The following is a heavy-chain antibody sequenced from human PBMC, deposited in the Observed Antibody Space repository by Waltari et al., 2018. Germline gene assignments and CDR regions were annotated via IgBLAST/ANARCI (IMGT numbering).Heavy chain of an antibody. V-gene: IGHV7-4-1*02. Sequence: QVQLVQSGSELKKPGASVKVSCKASGYTLGSYSMNWVRQAPGQGLEWVGWINTNTGNSDYAQDVRGRFVFSLDTSVSTAYLQISSLKAEDSAVYYWARKSGEYAMDVWGQGTTVTVSS. CDR1: GYTLGSYS. D-gene: IGHD4-17*01. CDR3: ARKSGEYAMDV. CDR2: INTNTGNS. J-gene: IGHJ6*02.